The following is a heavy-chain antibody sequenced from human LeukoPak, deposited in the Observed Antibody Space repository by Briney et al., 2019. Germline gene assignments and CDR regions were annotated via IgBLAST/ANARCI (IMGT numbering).Heavy chain of an antibody. CDR3: ARDSPNSGWRYYYYGMDV. J-gene: IGHJ6*02. D-gene: IGHD6-19*01. Sequence: PGGSLRLSCAISGFTFSNYWMTWVRQAPGKGLEWVSSISSSSSYIYYADSVKGRFTISRDNAKNSLYLQMNSLRAEDTAVYYCARDSPNSGWRYYYYGMDVWGQGTTVTVSS. CDR1: GFTFSNYW. V-gene: IGHV3-21*01. CDR2: ISSSSSYI.